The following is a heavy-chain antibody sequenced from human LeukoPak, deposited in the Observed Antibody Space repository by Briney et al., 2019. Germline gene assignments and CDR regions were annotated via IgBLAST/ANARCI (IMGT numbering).Heavy chain of an antibody. CDR3: AREYSSSWLSHYFDY. CDR1: GYTFTSYG. Sequence: ASVKVSCKASGYTFTSYGISWVRQAPGQGLEWMGWISAYNGNTNYAQKLQGRVTMTTDTSTSTAYMELRSLRSEDTAVYYCAREYSSSWLSHYFDYWGQGTLVTVSS. D-gene: IGHD6-13*01. V-gene: IGHV1-18*01. CDR2: ISAYNGNT. J-gene: IGHJ4*02.